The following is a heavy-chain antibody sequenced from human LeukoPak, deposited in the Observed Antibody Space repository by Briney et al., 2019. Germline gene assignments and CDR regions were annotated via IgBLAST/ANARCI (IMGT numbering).Heavy chain of an antibody. CDR3: ARASIAYGDYLYYFDY. J-gene: IGHJ4*02. V-gene: IGHV4-30-2*01. D-gene: IGHD4-17*01. CDR1: GGPISSGGYS. Sequence: SQTLSLTCAVSGGPISSGGYSWSWIRQPPGKGLEWIGYIYHSGSTYYNPSLKSRVTISVDRSKNQFSLKLSSVTAADTAVYYCARASIAYGDYLYYFDYWGQGTLVTVSS. CDR2: IYHSGST.